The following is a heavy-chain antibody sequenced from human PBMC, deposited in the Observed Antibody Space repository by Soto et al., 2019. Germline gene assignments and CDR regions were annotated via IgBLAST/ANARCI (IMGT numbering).Heavy chain of an antibody. V-gene: IGHV3-23*01. D-gene: IGHD2-15*01. CDR2: ISVGGSST. J-gene: IGHJ5*02. CDR1: GFTFNYYA. Sequence: GGSLRLSCAASGFTFNYYAMTWVRQAPGKGLEWVSGISVGGSSTYYADSVKGRFTMTRDNSKNTLYLQMNSLRVEDTAVYYCAKSSLSGPGGWFDPWGQGTLVTVSS. CDR3: AKSSLSGPGGWFDP.